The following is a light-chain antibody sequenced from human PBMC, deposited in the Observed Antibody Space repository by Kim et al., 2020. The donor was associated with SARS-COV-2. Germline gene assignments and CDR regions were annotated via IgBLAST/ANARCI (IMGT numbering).Light chain of an antibody. CDR3: QQYNSWPPLT. V-gene: IGKV3-15*01. CDR1: QSVSNN. J-gene: IGKJ4*01. CDR2: GAS. Sequence: EIVMTQSPATLSVSPGERATLSCRASQSVSNNLAWYQQKPGQAPRLLIYGASTRATGIPARFSGSGSGTEFTLTISSLQSEDFAVYCCQQYNSWPPLTFGGGTKLEI.